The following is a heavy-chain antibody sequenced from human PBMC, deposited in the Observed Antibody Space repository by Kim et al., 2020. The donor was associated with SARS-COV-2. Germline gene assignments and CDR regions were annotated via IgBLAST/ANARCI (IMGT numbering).Heavy chain of an antibody. D-gene: IGHD1-7*01. J-gene: IGHJ6*02. Sequence: STSDAGSVKGRLTIFRNNAEKTLYLQMNSLRAEDTAVYYCARGNYHGMDVWGQGTTVTVSS. CDR2: ST. CDR3: ARGNYHGMDV. V-gene: IGHV3-74*01.